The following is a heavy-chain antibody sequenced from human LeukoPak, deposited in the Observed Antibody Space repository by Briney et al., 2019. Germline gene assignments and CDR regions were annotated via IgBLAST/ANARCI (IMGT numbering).Heavy chain of an antibody. V-gene: IGHV4-39*01. CDR3: ASRNDILTGYVFDF. CDR1: GGSASSSIYY. Sequence: PSETLSLTCTVSGGSASSSIYYWGRIRQPPGKGLEWIGSIYYSGSTSYNPSLKSRVTISVDTSKNQFSLKLTSVTAADTAVYYCASRNDILTGYVFDFWGQGTLVTVSS. J-gene: IGHJ4*02. D-gene: IGHD3-9*01. CDR2: IYYSGST.